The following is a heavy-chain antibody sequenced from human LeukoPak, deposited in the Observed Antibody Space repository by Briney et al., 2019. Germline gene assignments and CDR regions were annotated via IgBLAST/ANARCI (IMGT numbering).Heavy chain of an antibody. J-gene: IGHJ6*03. Sequence: GGSLRLSCAVSGLTVSSNYMSWVRHAPGKGREWVSAMYSGGSPYYADSVKGRFTISRHNSKNTLYLQMNSLGAEDTAVYYCAKGEPGIAAAGNLGYYYYYMDVWGKGTTVTVSS. CDR1: GLTVSSNY. V-gene: IGHV3-66*01. CDR3: AKGEPGIAAAGNLGYYYYYMDV. D-gene: IGHD6-13*01. CDR2: MYSGGSP.